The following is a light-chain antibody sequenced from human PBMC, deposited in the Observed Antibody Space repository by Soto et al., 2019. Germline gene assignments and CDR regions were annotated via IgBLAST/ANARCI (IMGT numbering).Light chain of an antibody. J-gene: IGKJ2*01. V-gene: IGKV1-33*01. Sequence: DIQMTQSPSSLSASVGDRVTITCQASQDISNYLNWYQQKPGKAPMLLIYDASNLETGVPSRFSGSGSGTDFTFTISILQPEDIATYYCQQYDNPLFGQGTKLEIK. CDR2: DAS. CDR3: QQYDNPL. CDR1: QDISNY.